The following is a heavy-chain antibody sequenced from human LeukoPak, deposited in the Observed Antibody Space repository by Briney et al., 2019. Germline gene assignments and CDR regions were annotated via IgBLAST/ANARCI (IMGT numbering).Heavy chain of an antibody. Sequence: SETLSLTCTVSGGSFSSYSWSWIRQPPGKGLEWIGYIYYSGSTNYNPSLRSRVTISVDTSKNQFYLKLSSVTAADTAVYYCAIVMLGYIYGLSDYWGQGTLVTVSS. CDR2: IYYSGST. CDR1: GGSFSSYS. J-gene: IGHJ4*02. D-gene: IGHD5-18*01. V-gene: IGHV4-59*01. CDR3: AIVMLGYIYGLSDY.